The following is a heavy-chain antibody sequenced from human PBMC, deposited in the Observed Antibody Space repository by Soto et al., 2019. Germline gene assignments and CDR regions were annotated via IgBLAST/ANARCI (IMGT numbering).Heavy chain of an antibody. V-gene: IGHV4-39*01. Sequence: PSETLSLTCTVSGGSISSSSYYLGWIRQPPGKGLEWIGSIYYSGSTYYNPSLKSRVTISVDTSKNQFSLKLSSVTAADTAVYYCARQSSSGWYLDAFESWDKGRMLTI. CDR1: GGSISSSSYY. J-gene: IGHJ3*02. CDR2: IYYSGST. CDR3: ARQSSSGWYLDAFES. D-gene: IGHD6-19*01.